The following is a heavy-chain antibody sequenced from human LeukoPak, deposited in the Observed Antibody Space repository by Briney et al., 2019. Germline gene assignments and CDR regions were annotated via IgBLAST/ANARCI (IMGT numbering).Heavy chain of an antibody. J-gene: IGHJ4*02. CDR3: ARHRNDILTGYLDY. Sequence: PSETLSLTCTVSGDSISSDYWSWIRQPAGKGLEWIGRIYTSGTANYNPSLKSRVTMSIDTSKKQFSLNMYSVTAADTAVYYCARHRNDILTGYLDYWGQGTLVTVSS. D-gene: IGHD3-9*01. CDR1: GDSISSDY. CDR2: IYTSGTA. V-gene: IGHV4-4*07.